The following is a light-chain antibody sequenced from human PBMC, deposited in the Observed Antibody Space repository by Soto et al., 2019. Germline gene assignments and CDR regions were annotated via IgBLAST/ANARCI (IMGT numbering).Light chain of an antibody. Sequence: EVVLTQSPATLSLSPGDRATLSCRASQSVSHALAWYQQKPGQAPRLLIHDASSRATGIPARFSGSGSETDFTLTISSLEPEDFAVYYCQQRSNWPTFGQGTKVDI. J-gene: IGKJ1*01. V-gene: IGKV3-11*01. CDR2: DAS. CDR3: QQRSNWPT. CDR1: QSVSHA.